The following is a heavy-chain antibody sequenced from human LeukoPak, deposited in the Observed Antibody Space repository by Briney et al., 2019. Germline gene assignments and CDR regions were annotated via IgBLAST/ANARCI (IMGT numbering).Heavy chain of an antibody. Sequence: GGSLRLSCPASGFTFRSYAMIWVRQAPGKGLEWVSTISSSGANTYYADSVKGLFTISRYNSKNTLYLQLNSLRAEDSAIYYCAKGASGSSGWFGDYWGQGTQVTVSS. V-gene: IGHV3-23*01. CDR2: ISSSGANT. D-gene: IGHD6-19*01. CDR3: AKGASGSSGWFGDY. CDR1: GFTFRSYA. J-gene: IGHJ4*02.